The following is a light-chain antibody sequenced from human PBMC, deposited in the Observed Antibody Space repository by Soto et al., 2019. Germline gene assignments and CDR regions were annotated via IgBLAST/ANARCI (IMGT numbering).Light chain of an antibody. CDR1: QSISSW. J-gene: IGKJ1*01. CDR2: DAS. V-gene: IGKV1-5*01. CDR3: QQYNSYSWT. Sequence: DIQMTHSPSTLSASGGDRGTITCRASQSISSWFAWYQQKPRKAPKLLIYDASSLESGVPSRFCGSGSGTAFTLTITSLQPDDFATYYCQQYNSYSWTFGQGTKVDIK.